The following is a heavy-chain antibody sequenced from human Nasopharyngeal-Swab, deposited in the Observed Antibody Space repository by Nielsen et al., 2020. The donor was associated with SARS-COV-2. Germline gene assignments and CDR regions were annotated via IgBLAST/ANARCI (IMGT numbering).Heavy chain of an antibody. V-gene: IGHV3-30*18. CDR2: ISYDGSNK. CDR3: AKDSVYY. J-gene: IGHJ4*02. Sequence: WIRQPPGKGLEWVAVISYDGSNKYYADSVKGRFTISRDNSKNTLYLQMNSLRAEDTAVYYCAKDSVYYWGQGTLVTVSS.